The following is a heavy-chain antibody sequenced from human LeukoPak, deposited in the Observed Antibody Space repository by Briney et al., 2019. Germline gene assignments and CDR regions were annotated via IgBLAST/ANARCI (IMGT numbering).Heavy chain of an antibody. J-gene: IGHJ2*01. V-gene: IGHV4-30-2*01. CDR2: IYHSGST. CDR1: GGSISSGGYS. D-gene: IGHD2-21*02. Sequence: TLSLTCAVSGGSISSGGYSWSWIRQPPGKGLEWIGYIYHSGSTYYNPSLKSRVTISVDRSKNQFSLKLSSVTAADTAVYYCARDCGGDCYSDNWYFDLWGRGTLVTVSS. CDR3: ARDCGGDCYSDNWYFDL.